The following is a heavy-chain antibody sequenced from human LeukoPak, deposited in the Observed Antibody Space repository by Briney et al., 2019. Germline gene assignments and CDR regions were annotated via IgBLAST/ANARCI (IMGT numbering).Heavy chain of an antibody. CDR2: MNPNSGNT. D-gene: IGHD6-19*01. Sequence: ASVKVSCKASGYTFTSYDINWVRQATGQGLEWMGWMNPNSGNTGYAQKFQGRVTITRNTSISTAYMELSSLRSEDTAVYYCARETRSSGGDAFDIWGQGTMVTVSS. CDR3: ARETRSSGGDAFDI. CDR1: GYTFTSYD. V-gene: IGHV1-8*03. J-gene: IGHJ3*02.